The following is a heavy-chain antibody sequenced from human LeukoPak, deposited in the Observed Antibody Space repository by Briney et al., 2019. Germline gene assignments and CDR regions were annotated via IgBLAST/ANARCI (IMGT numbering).Heavy chain of an antibody. Sequence: KPSETLSLTCTVSGGSISSYYWSWIRQPPGKGLEWIGYIYYSGSTNYNPSLKSRVTISVDTSKNQFSLKLSSVTAADTAVYYCARGHSSGFYGYYYYMDVWGKGTTVTISS. D-gene: IGHD6-19*01. CDR2: IYYSGST. CDR3: ARGHSSGFYGYYYYMDV. J-gene: IGHJ6*03. CDR1: GGSISSYY. V-gene: IGHV4-59*01.